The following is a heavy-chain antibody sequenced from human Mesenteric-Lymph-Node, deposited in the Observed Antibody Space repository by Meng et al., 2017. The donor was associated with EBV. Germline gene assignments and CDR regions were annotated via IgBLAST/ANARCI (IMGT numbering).Heavy chain of an antibody. V-gene: IGHV4-4*02. D-gene: IGHD2-2*01. CDR2: IYHSGST. Sequence: RKESAPGRVKPSGTRSLTCAVSGGSISSSNWWSWVRQPPGKGLEWIGEIYHSGSTNYNPSLKSRVTISVDKSKNQFSLKLSSVTAADTAVYYRASHRYCSSTSCSWFDPWGQGTLVTVSS. CDR3: ASHRYCSSTSCSWFDP. CDR1: GGSISSSNW. J-gene: IGHJ5*02.